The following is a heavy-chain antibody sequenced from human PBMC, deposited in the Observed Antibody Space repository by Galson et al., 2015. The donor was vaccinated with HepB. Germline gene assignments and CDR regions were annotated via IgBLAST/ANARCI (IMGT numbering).Heavy chain of an antibody. D-gene: IGHD3-3*01. CDR1: EFTVSRNY. CDR2: IYSGGST. J-gene: IGHJ4*02. V-gene: IGHV3-53*01. CDR3: ARVETYDFWSGYFDY. Sequence: SLRLSCAASEFTVSRNYMTWVRQAPGKGLEWVSVIYSGGSTYYADSVKGRFTISRDNSKNTLYLQMNSLRAEDTAVYYCARVETYDFWSGYFDYWGQGTLVTVSS.